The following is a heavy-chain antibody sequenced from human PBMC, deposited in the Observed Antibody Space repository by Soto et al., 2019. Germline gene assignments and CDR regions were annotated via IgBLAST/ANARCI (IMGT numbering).Heavy chain of an antibody. V-gene: IGHV4-34*01. CDR3: ARRAARDYSSGFSDWFDP. J-gene: IGHJ5*02. Sequence: QVQLQQWGAGLLKPSETLSLTCAVYGGSFSGYYWSWIRQPPGKGLEWIGEINHSGSTNYNPSLKSRVTISVDPSKNQFSLKLSSVTAADTAVYYCARRAARDYSSGFSDWFDPWGQGTLVTVSS. CDR2: INHSGST. CDR1: GGSFSGYY. D-gene: IGHD6-19*01.